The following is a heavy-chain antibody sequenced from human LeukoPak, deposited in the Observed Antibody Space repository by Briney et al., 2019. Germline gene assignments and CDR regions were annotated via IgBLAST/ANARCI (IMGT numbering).Heavy chain of an antibody. CDR3: ARSLVVGATYPYH. CDR1: GFTFSSYE. D-gene: IGHD1-26*01. Sequence: GGSLRLSCAASGFTFSSYEMNWVRQAPGKGLEWVAFIWYDGSNKYYADSVKGRFTISRDNSKNSLYLQLNSLRAEDTAVYYCARSLVVGATYPYHWGQGTLVTVSS. J-gene: IGHJ5*02. V-gene: IGHV3-33*08. CDR2: IWYDGSNK.